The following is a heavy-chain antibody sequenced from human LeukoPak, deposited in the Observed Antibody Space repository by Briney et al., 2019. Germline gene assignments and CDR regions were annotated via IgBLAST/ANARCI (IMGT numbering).Heavy chain of an antibody. V-gene: IGHV1-2*02. CDR3: ARVGDGYNGDAFDI. Sequence: ASVKVSCKASGYTFTGYYMHWVRQAPGQGLEWMGWINPNSGGTNYAQKFQGRVTMTRDTSISTAYMELSRLRSDDMAVYYCARVGDGYNGDAFDIWGQGTMVTVSS. CDR1: GYTFTGYY. J-gene: IGHJ3*02. D-gene: IGHD5-24*01. CDR2: INPNSGGT.